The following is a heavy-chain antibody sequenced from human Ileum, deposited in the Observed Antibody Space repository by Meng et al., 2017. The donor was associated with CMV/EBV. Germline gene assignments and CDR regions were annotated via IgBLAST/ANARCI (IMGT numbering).Heavy chain of an antibody. D-gene: IGHD3-10*01. CDR2: IYYNGST. CDR1: AATVISYD. Sequence: SAATVISYDWSWLRQPTGKGREWIGYIYYNGSTNYTPSLKSRVTISVDTSKNQFSLKLSSVTAADTAVYYCARGEGFGELLLSPWGQGTLVTVSS. V-gene: IGHV4-59*02. J-gene: IGHJ5*02. CDR3: ARGEGFGELLLSP.